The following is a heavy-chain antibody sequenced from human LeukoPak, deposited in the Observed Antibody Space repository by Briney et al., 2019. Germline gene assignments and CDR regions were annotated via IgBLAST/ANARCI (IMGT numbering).Heavy chain of an antibody. CDR2: INPNSGGT. CDR1: GYTFTGFY. Sequence: GASVKVSCKASGYTFTGFYIHWVRQAPGQGLEWMGWINPNSGGTNYAQKFQGRVTMTRDTSIRTAYVELSRLSSDDTAVYYCARGAGYSSSWYDYWGQGTLVTVSS. V-gene: IGHV1-2*02. J-gene: IGHJ4*02. D-gene: IGHD6-13*01. CDR3: ARGAGYSSSWYDY.